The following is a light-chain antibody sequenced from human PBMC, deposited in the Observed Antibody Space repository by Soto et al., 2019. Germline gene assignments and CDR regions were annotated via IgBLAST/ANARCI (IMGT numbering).Light chain of an antibody. CDR3: QVWHNKNDQWI. V-gene: IGLV3-21*02. J-gene: IGLJ2*01. CDR1: NIGIKS. CDR2: DDS. Sequence: SYELTQPPSVSVAPGQTATITCGGSNIGIKSVHWYQQRPGQAPILAVYDDSARPSGITERFSGSNSENTATLTISRVEAGDEADYYCQVWHNKNDQWIFGGGTKLTVL.